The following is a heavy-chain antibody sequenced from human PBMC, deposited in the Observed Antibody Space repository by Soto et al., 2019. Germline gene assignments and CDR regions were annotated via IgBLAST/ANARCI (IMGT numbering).Heavy chain of an antibody. CDR2: ISGSGGDT. Sequence: GGSLRLSCAASGFTFSNYAMSWVRQAPGKGLQWVSGISGSGGDTYYADSVKGRFTVSRDNSKNTLYLQMNSLRAEDTAVYYCAKGGISLYYYGIDVWGQGTTVTVSS. D-gene: IGHD3-16*01. J-gene: IGHJ6*02. CDR1: GFTFSNYA. CDR3: AKGGISLYYYGIDV. V-gene: IGHV3-23*01.